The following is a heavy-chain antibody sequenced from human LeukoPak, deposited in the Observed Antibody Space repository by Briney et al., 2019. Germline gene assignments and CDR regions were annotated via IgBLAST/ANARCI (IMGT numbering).Heavy chain of an antibody. CDR1: GDSVSSNSAA. CDR3: ARYGSGSLPSPYYYYYGMDV. V-gene: IGHV6-1*01. D-gene: IGHD3-10*01. Sequence: SQTLSLTCAISGDSVSSNSAAWNWIRQSPSRGLEWLGRTYYRSKWYNDYAVSVKSRITINPDTSKNQFSLQLNSVTPEDTAAYYCARYGSGSLPSPYYYYYGMDVWGKGTTVTVSS. J-gene: IGHJ6*04. CDR2: TYYRSKWYN.